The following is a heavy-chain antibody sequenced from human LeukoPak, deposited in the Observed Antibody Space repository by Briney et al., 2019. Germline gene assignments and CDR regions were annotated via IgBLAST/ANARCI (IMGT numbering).Heavy chain of an antibody. V-gene: IGHV4-38-2*02. D-gene: IGHD1-26*01. Sequence: PSETLSLTSTVSGYSISSGYYWGWIRQPPGKGLEWIGSIYHSRSTYYNPSLKSRVTISVDTSKNQFSLKLSSVTAADTAVYYCARVGVGANGAFDIWGQGTMVTVSS. J-gene: IGHJ3*02. CDR2: IYHSRST. CDR3: ARVGVGANGAFDI. CDR1: GYSISSGYY.